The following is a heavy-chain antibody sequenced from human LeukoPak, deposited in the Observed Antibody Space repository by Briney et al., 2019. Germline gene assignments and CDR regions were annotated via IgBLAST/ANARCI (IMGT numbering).Heavy chain of an antibody. Sequence: GGSLRLSCAASGFTFSSYAMHWVRQAPGKGLEWVAVISYDGSNKYYADSVKGRFTISRDNSKNTLYLQMNSLRAEDTAVYYCARSGEGGKVLRFLEWLLPFDYWGQGTLVTVSS. D-gene: IGHD3-3*01. CDR3: ARSGEGGKVLRFLEWLLPFDY. CDR2: ISYDGSNK. J-gene: IGHJ4*02. V-gene: IGHV3-30-3*01. CDR1: GFTFSSYA.